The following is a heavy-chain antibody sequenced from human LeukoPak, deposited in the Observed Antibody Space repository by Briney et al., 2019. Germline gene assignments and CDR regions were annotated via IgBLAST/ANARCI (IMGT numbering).Heavy chain of an antibody. CDR1: GFTFSSYA. Sequence: TGGSLRLSCAASGFTFSSYAMSWVRQAPGKGLEWVSAISGNGVTTYYADSVQGRFTISRDNSKNILYLQMNSLRAEDTAVYYCARGLNRYFTTVTPLGDYWGQGTLVTVSS. V-gene: IGHV3-23*01. D-gene: IGHD4-17*01. CDR3: ARGLNRYFTTVTPLGDY. CDR2: ISGNGVTT. J-gene: IGHJ4*02.